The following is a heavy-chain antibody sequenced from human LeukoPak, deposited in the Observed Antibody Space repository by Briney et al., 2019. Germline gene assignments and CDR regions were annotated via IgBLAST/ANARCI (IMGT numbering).Heavy chain of an antibody. D-gene: IGHD1-1*01. V-gene: IGHV3-7*01. CDR3: AIWTSGNY. Sequence: PGRSLRLSCADSQFTFNGSWMNWVRDAPGKGLEWVANMDPTGSQKRYVDSVRGRFTISKDNPGASLYLDMHSLRAEDTAIYYCAIWTSGNYWGQGTLVTVSS. J-gene: IGHJ4*02. CDR1: QFTFNGSW. CDR2: MDPTGSQK.